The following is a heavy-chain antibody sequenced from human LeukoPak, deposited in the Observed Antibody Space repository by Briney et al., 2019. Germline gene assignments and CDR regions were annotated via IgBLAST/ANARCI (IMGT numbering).Heavy chain of an antibody. V-gene: IGHV3-72*01. D-gene: IGHD2-2*01. CDR1: GFIFSDHY. Sequence: QTGGSLRLSCAVSGFIFSDHYIDWVRQAPGKGLEWVGRSRNKANGYTTEYAASVQGRFAISRDDSENSLYLLMNSLKTEDTAVYHCVRGIRFCISSTCKTWFDPWGQGTLVTVSS. J-gene: IGHJ5*02. CDR3: VRGIRFCISSTCKTWFDP. CDR2: SRNKANGYTT.